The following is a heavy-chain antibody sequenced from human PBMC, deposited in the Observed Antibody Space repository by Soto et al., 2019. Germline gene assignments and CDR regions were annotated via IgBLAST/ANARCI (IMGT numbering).Heavy chain of an antibody. CDR3: VASLAASGLNWLDP. CDR2: IFANGNT. D-gene: IGHD6-13*01. J-gene: IGHJ5*02. CDR1: GGSISEKY. V-gene: IGHV4-4*07. Sequence: QLQLQESGPGLVKPSETLSLTCTVSGGSISEKYWNWVRQPPGKGLEWIGLIFANGNTDYNPSLKSLVTMSVDASNNQFSLRLTSMTAADTAVYYCVASLAASGLNWLDPWGRGTLVTVSS.